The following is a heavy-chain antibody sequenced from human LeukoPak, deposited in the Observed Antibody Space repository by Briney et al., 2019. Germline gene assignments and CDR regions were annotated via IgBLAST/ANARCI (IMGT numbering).Heavy chain of an antibody. CDR1: GFTFSTYA. CDR2: ISGSGDST. Sequence: GGSLRLSCAASGFTFSTYAVNWVRQAPGKGLEWVSTISGSGDSTYYADSVKGRFTISRDNSKNTLYLQMNSLRAEDTAVYYCAKDHSPPTWGQGTLVTVSS. CDR3: AKDHSPPT. V-gene: IGHV3-23*01. D-gene: IGHD4-11*01. J-gene: IGHJ5*02.